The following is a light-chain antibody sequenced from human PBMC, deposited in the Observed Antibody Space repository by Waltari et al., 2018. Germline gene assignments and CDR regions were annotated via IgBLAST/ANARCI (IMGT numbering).Light chain of an antibody. V-gene: IGLV1-47*01. J-gene: IGLJ3*02. CDR3: AAWDDSLSRWL. CDR2: RNN. CDR1: SSNIGSNY. Sequence: QSVLTQPPSASGTPGQRVTISCSGRSSNIGSNYVYWYQHVPGAAPQLLIYRNNQRPSRVPDRFSGSKSGTAASLAISELRSEDEADYYCAAWDDSLSRWLLGGGTKLTVL.